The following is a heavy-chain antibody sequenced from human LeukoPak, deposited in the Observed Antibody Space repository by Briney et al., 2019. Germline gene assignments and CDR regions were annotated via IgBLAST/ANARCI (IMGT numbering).Heavy chain of an antibody. CDR1: GFTFSSYA. CDR2: ISGSGGST. CDR3: AKGAPGHDILTGYYFDH. V-gene: IGHV3-23*01. Sequence: PGGSLRLSCAPSGFTFSSYAMSWVRQAPGKGLQWVSAISGSGGSTYYADSVKGRFTISRDNSKNTLYLQMNSLRAEDTAVYYCAKGAPGHDILTGYYFDHWGQGTLVTVSS. D-gene: IGHD3-9*01. J-gene: IGHJ4*02.